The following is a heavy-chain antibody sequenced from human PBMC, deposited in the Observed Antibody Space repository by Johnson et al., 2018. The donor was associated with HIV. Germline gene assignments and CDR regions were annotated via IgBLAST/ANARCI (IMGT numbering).Heavy chain of an antibody. CDR3: AKDTIAGVKGDSLI. CDR1: GFTVSSNY. Sequence: VQLVESGGGVVQPGRSLRLSCAASGFTVSSNYMSWVRQAPGKGLAWVSPISGSGYRTYYADSVKGRFTISRDNSKNTLYLQMNSLRAEDTAVYYCAKDTIAGVKGDSLIWGQGTMVTVSS. D-gene: IGHD3-9*01. CDR2: ISGSGYRT. V-gene: IGHV3-23*04. J-gene: IGHJ3*02.